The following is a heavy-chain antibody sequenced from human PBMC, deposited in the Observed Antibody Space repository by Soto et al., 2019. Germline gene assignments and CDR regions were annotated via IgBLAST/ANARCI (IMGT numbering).Heavy chain of an antibody. D-gene: IGHD3-22*01. Sequence: SETMSLTSTVSGDSISTYYWSWIRQHPEKGLEWIGYIYYSGSTNYNPSLKSRVTISVDTSKNQFSLKLRSVTAADTAVYYCARAYDDRSGYLRVYFDYWGQGTLVTVSS. J-gene: IGHJ4*02. CDR1: GDSISTYY. CDR2: IYYSGST. CDR3: ARAYDDRSGYLRVYFDY. V-gene: IGHV4-59*01.